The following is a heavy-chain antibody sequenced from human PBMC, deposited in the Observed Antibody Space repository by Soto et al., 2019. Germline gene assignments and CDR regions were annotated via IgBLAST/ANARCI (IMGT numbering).Heavy chain of an antibody. V-gene: IGHV4-31*03. J-gene: IGHJ6*03. D-gene: IGHD3-3*01. CDR1: GGSISSGGYY. CDR2: IYYSGST. CDR3: SRDRDYDFWSGYSDYYYMDV. Sequence: SETLSLTCTVSGGSISSGGYYWSWIRQHPRKGLERIGYIYYSGSTYYNPSLKSRVTISVDTSKNQFSLKLSSVTAADTAVYFCSRDRDYDFWSGYSDYYYMDVWGKGTTVTVSS.